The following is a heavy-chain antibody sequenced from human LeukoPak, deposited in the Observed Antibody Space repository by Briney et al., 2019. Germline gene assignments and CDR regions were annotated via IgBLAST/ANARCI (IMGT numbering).Heavy chain of an antibody. Sequence: GGSLRLSCAASGFIFSSYSMNWVRQAPGKGLEWVSYISSSSSTIYYADSVKGRFTISRDNAKSSLSLQMNSLRAEDTAVYYCARGHSNYGDYFDYWGQGTLVTVSS. V-gene: IGHV3-48*04. CDR1: GFIFSSYS. CDR3: ARGHSNYGDYFDY. CDR2: ISSSSSTI. D-gene: IGHD4-11*01. J-gene: IGHJ4*02.